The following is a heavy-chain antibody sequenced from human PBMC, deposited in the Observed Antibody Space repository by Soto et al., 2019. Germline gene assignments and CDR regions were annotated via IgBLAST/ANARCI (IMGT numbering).Heavy chain of an antibody. V-gene: IGHV2-5*02. CDR2: IYWDDDK. Sequence: QITLKESGPTLVKPTQTLTLTCTFSGFSLSTSGVGVGWIRQPPGKALEWLALIYWDDDKRYRPSLKSRRTITNDTSKNQVVLTMTNMDPLDTATYYCARHSGGDYNYAGDYWGQGSLVTVSS. CDR1: GFSLSTSGVG. CDR3: ARHSGGDYNYAGDY. J-gene: IGHJ4*02. D-gene: IGHD4-17*01.